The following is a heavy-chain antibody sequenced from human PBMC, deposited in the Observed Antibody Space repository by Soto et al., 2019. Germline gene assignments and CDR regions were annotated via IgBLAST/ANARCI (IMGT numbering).Heavy chain of an antibody. Sequence: QMQLVQSGAEVKKTGSSVKVSCKASGYTFTYLYLHWVRQAPGPALEWMGWITPFNGNPNYAQKFQDRVTITRDRAMSTAYMELSSMRSEDTAMYYCASDGGSYYGFDYWGQGTLVTVSS. CDR3: ASDGGSYYGFDY. D-gene: IGHD1-26*01. J-gene: IGHJ4*02. CDR2: ITPFNGNP. V-gene: IGHV1-45*02. CDR1: GYTFTYLY.